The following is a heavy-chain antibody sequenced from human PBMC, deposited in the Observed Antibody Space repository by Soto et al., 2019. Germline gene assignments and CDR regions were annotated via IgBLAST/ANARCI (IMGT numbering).Heavy chain of an antibody. Sequence: GGSLRLSCAASGFTFSSYGMDWVRQAPGKGLEWVAVISYDGSNKYYADSVKGRFTISRDNSKNTLYLQMNSLRAEDTAVYYCAKETVGAISSNTFDYWGQGTLVTSPQ. V-gene: IGHV3-30*18. D-gene: IGHD1-26*01. CDR1: GFTFSSYG. J-gene: IGHJ4*02. CDR2: ISYDGSNK. CDR3: AKETVGAISSNTFDY.